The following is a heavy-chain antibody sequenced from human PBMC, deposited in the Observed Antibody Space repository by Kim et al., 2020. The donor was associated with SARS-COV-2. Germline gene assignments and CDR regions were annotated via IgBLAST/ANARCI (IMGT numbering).Heavy chain of an antibody. J-gene: IGHJ6*02. D-gene: IGHD2-2*02. Sequence: GGSLRLSCAASGFTFSSYSMNWVRQAPGKGLEWVSSISSSSSYIYYADSVKGRFTISRDNAKNSLYLQMNSLRAEDTAVYYCARDIYTSIWYYGMDVWGQGTTVTVSS. CDR2: ISSSSSYI. CDR3: ARDIYTSIWYYGMDV. CDR1: GFTFSSYS. V-gene: IGHV3-21*01.